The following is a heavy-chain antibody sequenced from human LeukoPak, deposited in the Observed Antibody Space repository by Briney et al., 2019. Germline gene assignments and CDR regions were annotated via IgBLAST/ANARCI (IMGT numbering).Heavy chain of an antibody. CDR2: IKSKTDGGTT. D-gene: IGHD6-13*01. J-gene: IGHJ6*02. Sequence: GGSLRLSCAASGFTFSSYTMSWVRQAPGKGLEWVGRIKSKTDGGTTDYAAPVKGRFTISRDDSKNTLYLQMNSLKTEDTAVYYCTTENPSSSWYYTYYYYYGMDVWGQGTTVTVSS. V-gene: IGHV3-15*01. CDR3: TTENPSSSWYYTYYYYYGMDV. CDR1: GFTFSSYT.